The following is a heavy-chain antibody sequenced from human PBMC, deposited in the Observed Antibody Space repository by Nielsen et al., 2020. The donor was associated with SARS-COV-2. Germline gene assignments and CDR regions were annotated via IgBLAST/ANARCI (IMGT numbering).Heavy chain of an antibody. V-gene: IGHV4-4*02. Sequence: SETLSLTCAVSGDSVSSHDWWTWVRQSPGKGLEWIGEVSHSGSTYYNPSLKSRVTISVDTSKNQFSLKLSSVTAADTAVYYCARQAAGGQLGYYYYYYMDVWGKGTTVTVSS. D-gene: IGHD6-6*01. CDR1: GDSVSSHDW. CDR2: VSHSGST. J-gene: IGHJ6*03. CDR3: ARQAAGGQLGYYYYYYMDV.